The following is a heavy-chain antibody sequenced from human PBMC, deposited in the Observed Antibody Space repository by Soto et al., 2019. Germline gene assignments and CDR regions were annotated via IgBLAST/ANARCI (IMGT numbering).Heavy chain of an antibody. CDR1: GYTFISYH. D-gene: IGHD3-3*02. V-gene: IGHV1-46*01. CDR3: AREKISRDYYYRMDV. Sequence: ASVKVSCKASGYTFISYHMHWVRQAPGQGLEWVGVINPTSVRTTYAQTFQGRVTMTRDTSTSIVYMELSSLRSQDTAVYYCAREKISRDYYYRMDVWGQGTTVTVSS. J-gene: IGHJ6*02. CDR2: INPTSVRT.